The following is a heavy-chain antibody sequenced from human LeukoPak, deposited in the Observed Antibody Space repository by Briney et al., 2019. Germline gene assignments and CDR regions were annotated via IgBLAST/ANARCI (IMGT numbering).Heavy chain of an antibody. CDR1: GYTFTGYY. CDR2: INPNSGGT. Sequence: ASVNVSCKASGYTFTGYYMHWVLQAPGQGPEWMGWINPNSGGTNYAQKFQGRVTMTRDTSISTAYMELNSLKSDDTAVYYCARRCSYAYGYLDYWGQGTLVTVSS. CDR3: ARRCSYAYGYLDY. J-gene: IGHJ4*02. D-gene: IGHD5-18*01. V-gene: IGHV1-2*02.